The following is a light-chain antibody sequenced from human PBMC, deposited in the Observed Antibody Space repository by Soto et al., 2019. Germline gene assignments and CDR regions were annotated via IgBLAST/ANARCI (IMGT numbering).Light chain of an antibody. CDR1: NSDVGGYNF. V-gene: IGLV2-14*01. Sequence: QSALTQPASVSGSPGQSITISCTGTNSDVGGYNFVSWYQQHPGKAPKLMIYDVSNRPSGVSNRFSGSKSGNTASLNISGLQAEDEADYYCSSYTSSIIPYVFGSGTKLTVL. CDR3: SSYTSSIIPYV. CDR2: DVS. J-gene: IGLJ1*01.